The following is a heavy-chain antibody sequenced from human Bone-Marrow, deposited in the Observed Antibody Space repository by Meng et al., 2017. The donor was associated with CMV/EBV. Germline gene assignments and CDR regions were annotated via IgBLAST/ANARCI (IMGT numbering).Heavy chain of an antibody. V-gene: IGHV3-30*02. CDR1: GFTFSSYA. J-gene: IGHJ4*02. Sequence: GESLKISCAASGFTFSSYAMHWVRQAPGKGLEWVAFIRYDGNNEYYGDSMKGRFTISRDNSKNTLYLQMNSLRAEDTAVYYCAKDLIYVREGHFDYWGQGTLVTVSS. CDR2: IRYDGNNE. D-gene: IGHD3-10*02. CDR3: AKDLIYVREGHFDY.